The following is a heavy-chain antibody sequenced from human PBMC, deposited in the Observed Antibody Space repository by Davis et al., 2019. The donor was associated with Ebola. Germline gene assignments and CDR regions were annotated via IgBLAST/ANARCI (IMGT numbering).Heavy chain of an antibody. V-gene: IGHV4-59*01. Sequence: MPSETLSLTCTVSGGSITSYQWNWVRQSPGKGLEWLGSIHSSGTTNYNPSLKSRVTISMDTSQNQFSLRLNSVTPADTAVYYCAKDNPLRWFGPWGQGTLVTVS. CDR3: AKDNPLRWFGP. D-gene: IGHD1-14*01. CDR1: GGSITSYQ. CDR2: IHSSGTT. J-gene: IGHJ5*02.